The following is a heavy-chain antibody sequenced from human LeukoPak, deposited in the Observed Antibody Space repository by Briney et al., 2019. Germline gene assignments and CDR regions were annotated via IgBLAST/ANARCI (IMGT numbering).Heavy chain of an antibody. D-gene: IGHD5-18*01. CDR3: AKSSHTAMVTTLDY. V-gene: IGHV3-23*01. CDR2: ISGSGGST. Sequence: GGSLRLSCAASGFTFSTYSMNWVRQAPGKGLEWVSAISGSGGSTYYADSVKGRFTISRDNSKNTLYLQMNSLRAEDTAVYYCAKSSHTAMVTTLDYWGQGTLVTVSS. CDR1: GFTFSTYS. J-gene: IGHJ4*02.